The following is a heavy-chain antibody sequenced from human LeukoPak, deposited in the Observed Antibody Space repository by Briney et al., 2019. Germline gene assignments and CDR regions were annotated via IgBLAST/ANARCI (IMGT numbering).Heavy chain of an antibody. CDR1: GFTFDDYA. J-gene: IGHJ4*02. D-gene: IGHD5-12*01. Sequence: GGSLRLSCAASGFTFDDYAMHWVRQAPGKGLEWVSGISWNSGSIGYADSVKGRFTISRDNAKNSLYLQMNSLRAEDTALYYCAKDSGYDLRENFDYWGQGTLVTVSS. CDR3: AKDSGYDLRENFDY. CDR2: ISWNSGSI. V-gene: IGHV3-9*01.